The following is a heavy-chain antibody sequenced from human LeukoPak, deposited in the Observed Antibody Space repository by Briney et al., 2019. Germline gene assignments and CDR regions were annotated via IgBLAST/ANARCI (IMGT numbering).Heavy chain of an antibody. CDR1: GIPFRTYG. CDR2: TWDDGVSR. Sequence: GGSLRLSCAASGIPFRTYGMHWVRQAPGKGLEWVAVTWDDGVSRSYADSVRGRFTISRDNSQSTLYLQMVSLGPDDTAVYYCGVLPAATMLRDFWGQGTLVTVSS. J-gene: IGHJ4*02. CDR3: GVLPAATMLRDF. V-gene: IGHV3-33*01. D-gene: IGHD2-2*01.